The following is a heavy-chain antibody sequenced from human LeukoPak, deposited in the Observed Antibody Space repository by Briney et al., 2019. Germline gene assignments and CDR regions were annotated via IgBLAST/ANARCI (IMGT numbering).Heavy chain of an antibody. J-gene: IGHJ6*03. D-gene: IGHD1-26*01. CDR2: ISGSGGST. CDR3: AKGGRSGSYWSRKDYYYYYYMDV. Sequence: PGGSLRLSCAASGFTFSSYGMSWVRQAPGKGLEWVSAISGSGGSTYYADSVKGRFTISRDNSKNTPYLQMNSLRAKDTAVYYCAKGGRSGSYWSRKDYYYYYYMDVWGKGTTVTISS. V-gene: IGHV3-23*01. CDR1: GFTFSSYG.